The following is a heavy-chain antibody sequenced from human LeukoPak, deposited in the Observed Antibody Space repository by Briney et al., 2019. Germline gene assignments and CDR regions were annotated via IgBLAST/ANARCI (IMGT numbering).Heavy chain of an antibody. Sequence: GGSLRLSCAASGFTFSSYGMNWVRQAPGKGLEWVSSITVGSGYIYYADSVKGRFTISRDNAKNSLYLQMNSLRAEDTAVYYCARDYYGTGNFDYWGQGTLVTVSS. CDR2: ITVGSGYI. CDR3: ARDYYGTGNFDY. V-gene: IGHV3-21*01. J-gene: IGHJ4*02. CDR1: GFTFSSYG. D-gene: IGHD3-10*01.